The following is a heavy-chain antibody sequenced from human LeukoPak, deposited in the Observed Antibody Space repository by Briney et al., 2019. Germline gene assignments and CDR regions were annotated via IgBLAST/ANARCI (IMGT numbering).Heavy chain of an antibody. Sequence: GGSLRLSCAASGFTFKSYAMSWVRQAPGKGLEWVSAISGSGCTTYYADSVKGRFTISRHNSKNTLYLQMNSLRAEDTAVYYCARVRAENRGVRPRPYYYYGMDVWGQGTTVTVSS. CDR3: ARVRAENRGVRPRPYYYYGMDV. V-gene: IGHV3-23*01. CDR1: GFTFKSYA. D-gene: IGHD1-1*01. J-gene: IGHJ6*02. CDR2: ISGSGCTT.